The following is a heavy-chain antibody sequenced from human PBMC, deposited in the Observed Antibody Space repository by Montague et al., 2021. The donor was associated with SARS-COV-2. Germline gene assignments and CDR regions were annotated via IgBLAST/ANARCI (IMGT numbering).Heavy chain of an antibody. Sequence: SETLSLTCAVSGYSISSSNWWGWIRQPPGKGLEWIGYIYYSGSTYYNPSLKSRVTISVDTSKNQFSLKLSSVTAADTAVYYCARAAPWSFRDILTGYYYYYGMDVWGQGTTVTVSS. V-gene: IGHV4-28*03. J-gene: IGHJ6*02. CDR2: IYYSGST. CDR3: ARAAPWSFRDILTGYYYYYGMDV. CDR1: GYSISSSNW. D-gene: IGHD3-9*01.